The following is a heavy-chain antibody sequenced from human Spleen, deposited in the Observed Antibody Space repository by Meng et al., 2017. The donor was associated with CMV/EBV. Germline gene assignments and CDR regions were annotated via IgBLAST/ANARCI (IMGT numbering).Heavy chain of an antibody. D-gene: IGHD6-13*01. CDR1: GFAFSNNG. J-gene: IGHJ4*02. CDR3: AKDKRQPLFSGYFDY. V-gene: IGHV3-23*01. CDR2: INVDGSKT. Sequence: GESLKISCGGSGFAFSNNGMSWVRQSPGRGLEWLSSINVDGSKTYYADSVKGRFTISRDNSKNMMYLQLRSLRVADTAIYFCAKDKRQPLFSGYFDYWGQGTLVTVS.